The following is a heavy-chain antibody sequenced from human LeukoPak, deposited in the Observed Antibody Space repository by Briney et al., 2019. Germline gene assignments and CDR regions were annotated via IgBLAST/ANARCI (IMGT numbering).Heavy chain of an antibody. CDR2: ISYDGSKK. CDR1: EFTFSSYG. V-gene: IGHV3-30*18. J-gene: IGHJ4*02. Sequence: GGSLRLSCAGSEFTFSSYGMHWVRQAPGKGLEWVALISYDGSKKDYADSVKGRFTISRDNSKKTLYLQMNSLRPEDTAVYYCANPQWLDSNPSFDYWGQGTLVTVSS. D-gene: IGHD6-19*01. CDR3: ANPQWLDSNPSFDY.